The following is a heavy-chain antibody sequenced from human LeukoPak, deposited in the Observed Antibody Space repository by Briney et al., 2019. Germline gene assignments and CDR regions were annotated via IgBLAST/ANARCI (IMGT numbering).Heavy chain of an antibody. V-gene: IGHV6-1*01. CDR3: ASSQLGRGGNYYYYYMDV. CDR2: TYYRSKWYN. J-gene: IGHJ6*03. D-gene: IGHD6-6*01. Sequence: SQTLSLTCAISGDSVSSNSAAWNWIRQSPSRGLEWLGRTYYRSKWYNDYAVSVKSRITINPDTSKNQFSLQLNSLTAEDKAVYYCASSQLGRGGNYYYYYMDVWGKGTTVTVSS. CDR1: GDSVSSNSAA.